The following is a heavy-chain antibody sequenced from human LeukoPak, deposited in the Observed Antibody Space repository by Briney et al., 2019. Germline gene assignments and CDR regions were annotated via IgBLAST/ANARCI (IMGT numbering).Heavy chain of an antibody. V-gene: IGHV4-59*01. D-gene: IGHD4-17*01. J-gene: IGHJ3*02. CDR3: ARDYGDYVGAFDI. CDR2: VYYSGST. Sequence: SETLSLTCSVSGGSISSYYWNWIRQPPGKGLEWIGLVYYSGSTNYNPSLKSRVTLSVDTSKNQFSLKVSSVTAADTAVYYCARDYGDYVGAFDIWGQGTMVTVSS. CDR1: GGSISSYY.